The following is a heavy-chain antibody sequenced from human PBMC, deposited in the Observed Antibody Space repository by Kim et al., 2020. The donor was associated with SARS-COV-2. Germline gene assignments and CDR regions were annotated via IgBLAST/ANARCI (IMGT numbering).Heavy chain of an antibody. CDR2: FDPEDGET. V-gene: IGHV1-24*01. CDR1: GYTLTELS. J-gene: IGHJ4*02. Sequence: ASVKVSCKVSGYTLTELSMHWVRQAPGKGLEWMGGFDPEDGETIYAQKFQGRVTMTEDTSTDTAYMELSSLRSEDTAVYYCATAWAIYDSSGYYLGYWGQGTLVTVSS. CDR3: ATAWAIYDSSGYYLGY. D-gene: IGHD3-22*01.